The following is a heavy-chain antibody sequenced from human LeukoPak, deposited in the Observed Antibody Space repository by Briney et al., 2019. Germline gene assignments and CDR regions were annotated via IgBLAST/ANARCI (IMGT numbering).Heavy chain of an antibody. J-gene: IGHJ4*02. CDR2: IIPIFGTA. Sequence: ASVKVSCKASGGTFSSYAISWVRQAPGQGLEWMGGIIPIFGTANYAQKFQGRVTITADESTSTAYMELSSLRSEDTAVYYCASNYHGSGSYYNALDYWGQGTLVTVSS. D-gene: IGHD3-10*01. V-gene: IGHV1-69*13. CDR1: GGTFSSYA. CDR3: ASNYHGSGSYYNALDY.